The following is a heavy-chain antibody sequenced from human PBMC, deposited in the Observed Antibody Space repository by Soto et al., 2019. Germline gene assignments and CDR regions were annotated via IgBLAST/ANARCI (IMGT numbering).Heavy chain of an antibody. CDR3: ARGLHSLLDY. V-gene: IGHV3-33*01. CDR2: IWYDGNNK. J-gene: IGHJ4*02. Sequence: QVKLVESGGGVVQPGGSLRLSCAASGFTFSNYGMHWVRQAPGKGLEWVAVIWYDGNNKYYADSVKGRFTISRDNSNNQLYVQMTSLRAEDTDVYYWARGLHSLLDYWGAGTLVTVSS. D-gene: IGHD2-21*01. CDR1: GFTFSNYG.